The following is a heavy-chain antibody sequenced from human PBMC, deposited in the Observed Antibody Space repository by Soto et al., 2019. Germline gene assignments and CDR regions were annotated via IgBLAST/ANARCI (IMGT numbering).Heavy chain of an antibody. CDR3: XXXXXTEHSDY. CDR1: GFTFSSYA. V-gene: IGHV3-23*01. J-gene: IGHJ4*02. CDR2: ISGSGGST. Sequence: EVQLLESGGGLVQPGGSLRLSCAASGFTFSSYAMSWVRQAPGKGLEWVSAISGSGGSTYYADSVKGRFTIXRDNSKXXXXXXXXXXXXXXXXXXXXXXXXXTEHSDYWGQGTLVTVSS.